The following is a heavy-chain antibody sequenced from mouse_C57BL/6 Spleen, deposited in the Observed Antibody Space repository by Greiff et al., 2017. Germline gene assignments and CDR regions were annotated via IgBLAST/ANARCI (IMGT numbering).Heavy chain of an antibody. CDR3: VIPYGDDGYCYFDV. D-gene: IGHD2-2*01. V-gene: IGHV1-55*01. CDR2: IYPGSGST. CDR1: GYTFTSYW. Sequence: VQLQQPGAELVKPGASVKMSCKASGYTFTSYWITWVKQRPGQGLEWIGDIYPGSGSTNYNEKFKSKATLTVDTSSSTAYMQLSSLTSEDSAVYYVVIPYGDDGYCYFDVWGTGTTVTGSS. J-gene: IGHJ1*03.